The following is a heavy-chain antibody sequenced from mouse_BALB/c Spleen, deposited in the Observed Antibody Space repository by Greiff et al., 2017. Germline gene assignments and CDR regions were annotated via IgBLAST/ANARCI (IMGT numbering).Heavy chain of an antibody. CDR2: IHYSGST. D-gene: IGHD2-1*01. J-gene: IGHJ1*01. CDR3: ASCGNYYWYFDV. Sequence: EVQGVESGPDLVKPSQSLSLTCTVTGYSITSGYSWPWIRQFPGNKLEWMGYIHYSGSTNYNPSLKSRISITRDTSKNQFFLQLNSVTTEDTATYYCASCGNYYWYFDVWGAGTTVTVSS. V-gene: IGHV3-1*02. CDR1: GYSITSGYS.